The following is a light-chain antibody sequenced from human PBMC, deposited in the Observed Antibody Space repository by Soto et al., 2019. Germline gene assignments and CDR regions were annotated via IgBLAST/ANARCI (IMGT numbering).Light chain of an antibody. CDR3: QQYNVWPPIT. J-gene: IGKJ5*01. CDR2: DTS. V-gene: IGKV3-15*01. CDR1: QSVSSK. Sequence: EIVMTQSPATLSVSPGEIATLSFSASQSVSSKLAWYQQRPGQAPRLVIYDTSTRATGIPARFSGSGSGTEFTLTISSLQSEDFAVYYCQQYNVWPPITFGQGTRLEIK.